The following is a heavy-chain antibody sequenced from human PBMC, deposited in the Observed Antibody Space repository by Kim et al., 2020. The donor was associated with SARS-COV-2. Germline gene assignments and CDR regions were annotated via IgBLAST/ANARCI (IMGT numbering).Heavy chain of an antibody. V-gene: IGHV7-4-1*02. CDR1: GYTFTSYA. CDR3: AREWGVPCVPY. Sequence: ASVKVSCKASGYTFTSYAMNWVRQAPGQGLEWMGRNNTNTGNPTYAQGFTGRFVFSLDTSASTAYLQISSLKAEDTAVYYCAREWGVPCVPYWGQGTLVTVSS. CDR2: NNTNTGNP. J-gene: IGHJ4*02. D-gene: IGHD1-26*01.